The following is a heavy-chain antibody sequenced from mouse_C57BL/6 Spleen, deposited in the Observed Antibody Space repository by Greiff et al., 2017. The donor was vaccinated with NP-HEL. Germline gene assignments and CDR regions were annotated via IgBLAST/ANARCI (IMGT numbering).Heavy chain of an antibody. CDR2: IYPNSGSI. D-gene: IGHD4-1*01. Sequence: QVQLKQSGAELVKPGASVKLSCKASGYTFTSYWMHWVKQRPGQGLEWIGMIYPNSGSITYNEKFKSKATLTVDKSSSTAHMKLSNLTSEDSAVSYCALTGKDYWGQGTTLTVSS. V-gene: IGHV1-64*01. CDR1: GYTFTSYW. CDR3: ALTGKDY. J-gene: IGHJ2*01.